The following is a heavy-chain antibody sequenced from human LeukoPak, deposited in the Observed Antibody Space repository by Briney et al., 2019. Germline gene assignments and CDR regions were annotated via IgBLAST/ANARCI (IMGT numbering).Heavy chain of an antibody. D-gene: IGHD3-10*01. CDR3: ARVTMVRGVYRPLLLDV. CDR1: GYTFTSYA. CDR2: INTNTGNP. Sequence: GASVKVSCKASGYTFTSYAMNWARQAPGQGLEWMGWINTNTGNPTYAQGFSGRFVFSLDTSVSTAYLQISSLKAEDTAAYYCARVTMVRGVYRPLLLDVWGQGTTVTVSS. J-gene: IGHJ6*02. V-gene: IGHV7-4-1*02.